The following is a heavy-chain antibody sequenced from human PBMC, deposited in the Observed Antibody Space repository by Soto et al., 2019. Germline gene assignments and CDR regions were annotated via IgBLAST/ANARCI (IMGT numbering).Heavy chain of an antibody. CDR2: IYWDDDK. CDR1: GFSLTTSAVG. D-gene: IGHD6-19*01. J-gene: IGHJ4*02. Sequence: QITLKESGPTLVKPTQTLTLTCTFSGFSLTTSAVGVGWIRQPPGKALEWLALIYWDDDKRYSPSLKSRLTITKDTSKNQVVLTMTNMDPVDTATYYCAHRLAVAGEDFIDYWGQGTLVTVSS. V-gene: IGHV2-5*02. CDR3: AHRLAVAGEDFIDY.